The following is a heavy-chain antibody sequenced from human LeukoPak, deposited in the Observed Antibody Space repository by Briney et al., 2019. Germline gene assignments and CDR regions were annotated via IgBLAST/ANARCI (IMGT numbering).Heavy chain of an antibody. J-gene: IGHJ4*02. CDR1: GGTFSGYY. D-gene: IGHD2-15*01. CDR3: AREDCSGGDCTSFDY. V-gene: IGHV4-34*01. CDR2: INPGVST. Sequence: SETLSLTCAVYGGTFSGYYWSWIRQSPGKGLEWIGEINPGVSTNYNPSLESRVIISVDTSKNQFSLKMDSVRAADAAVYYCAREDCSGGDCTSFDYWGQGTLVTDSS.